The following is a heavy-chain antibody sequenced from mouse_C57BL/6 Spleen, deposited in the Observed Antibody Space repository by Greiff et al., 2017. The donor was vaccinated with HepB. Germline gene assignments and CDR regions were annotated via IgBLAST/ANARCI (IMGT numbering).Heavy chain of an antibody. Sequence: QVQLQQSGAELVMPGASVKLSCKASGYTFTSYWMHWVKQRPIQGLEWIGNIDPSDSETHYNQKFKDKATLTVDKSSSTAYMQLSSLTSEDSAVYYCARGITTVVAPHAMDYWGQGTSVTVSS. J-gene: IGHJ4*01. V-gene: IGHV1-52*01. CDR2: IDPSDSET. CDR3: ARGITTVVAPHAMDY. CDR1: GYTFTSYW. D-gene: IGHD1-1*01.